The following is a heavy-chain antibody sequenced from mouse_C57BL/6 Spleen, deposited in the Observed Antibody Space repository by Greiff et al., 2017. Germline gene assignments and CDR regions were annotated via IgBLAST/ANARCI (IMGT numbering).Heavy chain of an antibody. V-gene: IGHV1-55*01. J-gene: IGHJ3*01. CDR2: IYPGSGST. CDR3: AKGIYYDYDGGFAY. CDR1: GYTFTSYW. D-gene: IGHD2-4*01. Sequence: QVQLQQPGAELVKPGASVKMSCKASGYTFTSYWITWVKQRPGQGLEWIGDIYPGSGSTNYNEKFKSKATLTVDTSSSTAYMQLSSLTSEDYAVYYCAKGIYYDYDGGFAYWGQGTLVTVSA.